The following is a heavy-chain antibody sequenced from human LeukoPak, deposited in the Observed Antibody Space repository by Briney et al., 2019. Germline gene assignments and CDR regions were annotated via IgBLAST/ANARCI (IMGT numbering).Heavy chain of an antibody. CDR3: ARQRYNYGGYFDS. V-gene: IGHV3-30*02. Sequence: GGSLRLSCAASGFTFSSYGMHWVRQAPGKGLEWVAFIRYDGSNKYYADSVKGRFTISRDNAKNSLYLQMNSLRAEDTAVYYCARQRYNYGGYFDSWGQGTLVSVSS. CDR2: IRYDGSNK. CDR1: GFTFSSYG. D-gene: IGHD5-24*01. J-gene: IGHJ4*02.